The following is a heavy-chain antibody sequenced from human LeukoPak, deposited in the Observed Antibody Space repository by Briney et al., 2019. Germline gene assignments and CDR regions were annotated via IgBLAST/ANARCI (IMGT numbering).Heavy chain of an antibody. CDR2: ISGSGGST. CDR1: GFTFSSYA. V-gene: IGHV3-23*01. CDR3: AKATFPEYYYDSSGYEFRSSFDY. J-gene: IGHJ4*02. Sequence: GGSLRLSCAASGFTFSSYAMSWVRQAPGKGLEWVSAISGSGGSTYYADSVKGRFTISRDNSKNTLYLQMNSLRAEDTAVYYCAKATFPEYYYDSSGYEFRSSFDYWGQGALVTVSS. D-gene: IGHD3-22*01.